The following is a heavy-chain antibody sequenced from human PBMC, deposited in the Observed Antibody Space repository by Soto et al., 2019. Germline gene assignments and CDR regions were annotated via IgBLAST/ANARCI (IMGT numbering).Heavy chain of an antibody. CDR3: ARDIASPGGDYFDS. V-gene: IGHV3-21*06. D-gene: IGHD2-21*01. J-gene: IGHJ4*02. CDR2: ISTGGAYM. CDR1: GFTFRNYN. Sequence: EVQLVESVGSLVKAGGSLTVVCTASGFTFRNYNMSWVRQAPGKGLEWVSSISTGGAYMFYADSVKGRFTISRDNAQNSLFLQIESPRAEDTAVYYCARDIASPGGDYFDSWGQGTLVTVSS.